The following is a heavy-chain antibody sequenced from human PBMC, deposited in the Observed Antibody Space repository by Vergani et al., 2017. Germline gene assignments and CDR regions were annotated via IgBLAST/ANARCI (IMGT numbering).Heavy chain of an antibody. V-gene: IGHV3-21*06. D-gene: IGHD1-14*01. CDR3: ARDGRIDAEGTELDY. J-gene: IGHJ4*02. Sequence: EVQLLESGGGLVKPGGSLRLSCAASGFTFSSYSMNWVRQAPGKGLEWVSSISSSSSYIYYADSVKGRFTISRDNAKNMMYLQLNSLRDEDTAVYYCARDGRIDAEGTELDYWGQGTLVTVSS. CDR1: GFTFSSYS. CDR2: ISSSSSYI.